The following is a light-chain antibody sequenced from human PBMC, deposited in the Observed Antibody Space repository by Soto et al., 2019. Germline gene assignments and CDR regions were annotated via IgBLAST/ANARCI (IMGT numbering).Light chain of an antibody. CDR3: QQYNRSPWT. CDR2: DAS. V-gene: IGKV1-5*01. J-gene: IGKJ1*01. Sequence: DIPMSQSPSTLSASVADRVTITCRASQSISSWLAWYQQKPGKAPKLLIYDASSLESGVPSRFSGSGSGTEFTLTISSLQPDDFATYYCQQYNRSPWTFGQGTKVEIK. CDR1: QSISSW.